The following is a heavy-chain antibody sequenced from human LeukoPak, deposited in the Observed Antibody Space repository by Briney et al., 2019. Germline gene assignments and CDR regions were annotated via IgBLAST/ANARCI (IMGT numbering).Heavy chain of an antibody. J-gene: IGHJ5*02. D-gene: IGHD1-26*01. CDR1: GYTFTSYY. Sequence: GASVKVSCKASGYTFTSYYMHWVRQAPGQGLEWMGIINPSGGSTSYAQKFQGRVTMTRDMSTSTVYMELSSLRSEDTAVYYCARGPGIVGATQGWFDPWGQGTLVTVSS. CDR2: INPSGGST. V-gene: IGHV1-46*01. CDR3: ARGPGIVGATQGWFDP.